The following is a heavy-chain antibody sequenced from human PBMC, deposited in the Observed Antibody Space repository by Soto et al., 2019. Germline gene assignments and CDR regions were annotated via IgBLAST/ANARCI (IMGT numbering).Heavy chain of an antibody. Sequence: GGSLRLSCAASEFTFSSYAMNWVRQAPGKGPEWVSVISGSGDSTYYADSVKGRFTISRDNFKNTLYLQMNSLRDEDTAVYYCAKATQRTAAAGRIDYWGQGTQVTVSS. V-gene: IGHV3-23*01. CDR3: AKATQRTAAAGRIDY. D-gene: IGHD6-25*01. J-gene: IGHJ4*02. CDR2: ISGSGDST. CDR1: EFTFSSYA.